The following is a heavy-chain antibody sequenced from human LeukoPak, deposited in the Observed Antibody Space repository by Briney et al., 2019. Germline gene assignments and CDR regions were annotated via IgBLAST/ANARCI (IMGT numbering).Heavy chain of an antibody. V-gene: IGHV4-59*01. CDR3: ARAKRTDPYYYYGMDV. CDR1: GGSISSYY. CDR2: IYYSGST. D-gene: IGHD1-14*01. Sequence: PSETLSLTCTVSGGSISSYYWSWIRQPPGKGLEWIGYIYYSGSTNYNPSLKSRVTISVDTSKNQFSLKLSSVTAADTAVYYCARAKRTDPYYYYGMDVWGQGTTVTVSS. J-gene: IGHJ6*02.